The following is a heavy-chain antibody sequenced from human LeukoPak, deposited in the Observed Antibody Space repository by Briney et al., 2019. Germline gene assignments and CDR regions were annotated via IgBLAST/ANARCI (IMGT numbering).Heavy chain of an antibody. CDR1: GFTFSSYA. Sequence: GGSLRLSCAASGFTFSSYAMSWVRQAPGKGLEWVGFIRSKAYGGTTEYAASVKGRFTISRDDSKSIAYLQMNSLKTEDTAVYYCTSPMYSSSWYGGDYWGQGTLVTVSS. D-gene: IGHD6-13*01. V-gene: IGHV3-49*04. CDR3: TSPMYSSSWYGGDY. J-gene: IGHJ4*02. CDR2: IRSKAYGGTT.